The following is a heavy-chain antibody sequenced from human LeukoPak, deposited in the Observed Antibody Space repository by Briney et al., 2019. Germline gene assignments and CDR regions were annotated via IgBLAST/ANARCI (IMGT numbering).Heavy chain of an antibody. D-gene: IGHD3-16*01. V-gene: IGHV4-34*01. Sequence: SETLSLTCAVYGGSFSGYYWSWIRQPPGKGLEWIGEINHSGSTNCNPSLKSRVTISVDTSKNQFSLKLSSVTAADTAVYYCARGRRTLYKMTPGDAFDIWGQGTMVTVSS. CDR2: INHSGST. CDR1: GGSFSGYY. J-gene: IGHJ3*02. CDR3: ARGRRTLYKMTPGDAFDI.